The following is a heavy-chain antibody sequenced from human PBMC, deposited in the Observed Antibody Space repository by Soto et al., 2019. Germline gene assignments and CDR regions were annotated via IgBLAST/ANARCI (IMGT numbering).Heavy chain of an antibody. Sequence: QVQLVQSGAEVKKPGASVKVSCKASGYTFTSYGISWVRQAPGQGLEWMGWISAYNGNTNYAQKLQGRVTMTTDTTTSTAYMELRSLRSDDTAVYYCARIIDTYYYDSSGDYWGQGTLVTVSS. V-gene: IGHV1-18*01. CDR2: ISAYNGNT. CDR3: ARIIDTYYYDSSGDY. J-gene: IGHJ4*02. CDR1: GYTFTSYG. D-gene: IGHD3-22*01.